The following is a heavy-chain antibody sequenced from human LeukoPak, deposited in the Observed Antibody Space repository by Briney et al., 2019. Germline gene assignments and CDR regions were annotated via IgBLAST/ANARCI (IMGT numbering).Heavy chain of an antibody. CDR3: AIGGYYFEI. J-gene: IGHJ4*02. Sequence: PSETLSLTCAVYRGSFSGYYWSWIRQPPGKGQEWIGEINHSGSTNYNPSLKSRVTISVDTSKNQFSLRLSSMCAACPVVYYGAIGGYYFEIWGERTLVTVSS. CDR2: INHSGST. V-gene: IGHV4-34*01. CDR1: RGSFSGYY.